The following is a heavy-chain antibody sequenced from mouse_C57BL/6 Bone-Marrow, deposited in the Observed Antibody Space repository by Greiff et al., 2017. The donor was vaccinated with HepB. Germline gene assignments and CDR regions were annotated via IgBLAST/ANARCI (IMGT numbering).Heavy chain of an antibody. J-gene: IGHJ2*01. D-gene: IGHD5-5*01. CDR3: VSPFGTTYDTYFDY. CDR2: IDPEIGNS. V-gene: IGHV14-1*02. CDR1: GFNIKAYY. Sequence: VQLQQSGAELVRPGALVKLSCKTSGFNIKAYYMHWVKQRPEQGLEWIGWIDPEIGNSKYDPKFQGKATITADTSSNTAYLQLSSLTSEDTAVYYCVSPFGTTYDTYFDYWGQGTTLTVSS.